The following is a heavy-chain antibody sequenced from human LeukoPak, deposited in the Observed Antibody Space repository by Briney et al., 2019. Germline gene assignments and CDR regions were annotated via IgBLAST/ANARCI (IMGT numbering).Heavy chain of an antibody. Sequence: PGGSLRLSCAASGFTFSSYSMNWVRQAPGKGLEWVSSVSTSSSYIYYADSVKGRFTISRYNAKNSLYLQMNSLRVEDTAVYYCAELGITMIGGVWGKGTTVTISS. D-gene: IGHD3-10*02. J-gene: IGHJ6*04. CDR3: AELGITMIGGV. CDR2: VSTSSSYI. V-gene: IGHV3-21*01. CDR1: GFTFSSYS.